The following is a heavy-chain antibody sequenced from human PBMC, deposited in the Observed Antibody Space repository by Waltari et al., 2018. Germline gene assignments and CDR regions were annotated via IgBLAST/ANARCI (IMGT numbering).Heavy chain of an antibody. CDR2: MNHDGTTT. CDR3: AREVYSSSPLDAFDI. Sequence: EVKLVESGGGLVQPGGSLRLSCAASGFMFSGHWMHWVRQAPGKGLVWVTRMNHDGTTTNYADSVKGRFTISRDNAKNTVYLQMNSLRAEDTAVYHCAREVYSSSPLDAFDIWGQGTMVTVSS. V-gene: IGHV3-74*01. D-gene: IGHD6-6*01. CDR1: GFMFSGHW. J-gene: IGHJ3*02.